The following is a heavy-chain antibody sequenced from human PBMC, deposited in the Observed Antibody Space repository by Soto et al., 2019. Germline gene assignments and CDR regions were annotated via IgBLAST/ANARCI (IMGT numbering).Heavy chain of an antibody. Sequence: LRLSCTASGFTFGDYAMSWFRQAPGKGLEWVGFIRSKAYGGTTEYAASVKGRFTISRDDSKSIAYLQMNSLKTEDTAVYYCTRDDVGSSWYPNWFDPWGQGTLVTAPQ. J-gene: IGHJ5*02. CDR3: TRDDVGSSWYPNWFDP. V-gene: IGHV3-49*03. CDR1: GFTFGDYA. CDR2: IRSKAYGGTT. D-gene: IGHD6-13*01.